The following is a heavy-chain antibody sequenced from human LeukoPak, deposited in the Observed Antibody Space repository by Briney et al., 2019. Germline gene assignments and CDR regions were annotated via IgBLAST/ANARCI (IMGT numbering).Heavy chain of an antibody. CDR1: GGTFSSYA. Sequence: SVKVSCKASGGTFSSYAISWVRQAPGQGLEWMVGIIPIFGTANYAQKFQGRVTITADESTSTAYMELSSLRSEDTAVYYCAREDIVLMAHAFDIWGQGTMVTVSS. CDR2: IIPIFGTA. V-gene: IGHV1-69*13. CDR3: AREDIVLMAHAFDI. D-gene: IGHD2-8*01. J-gene: IGHJ3*02.